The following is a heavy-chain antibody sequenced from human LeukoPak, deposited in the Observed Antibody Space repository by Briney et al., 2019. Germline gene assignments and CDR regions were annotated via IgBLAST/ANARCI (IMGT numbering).Heavy chain of an antibody. CDR3: ATYYYTGTYNYFDY. D-gene: IGHD1-26*01. CDR1: GGSISSSSYH. V-gene: IGHV4-39*01. CDR2: ISSSGST. Sequence: SETLSLTCTVSGGSISSSSYHWVWIRQPPGKGLDWIGTISSSGSTYYNPSLKSRVTISVDTSKNQFSLRLSSVTAADTAVYYCATYYYTGTYNYFDYWGQGTLVTVSS. J-gene: IGHJ4*02.